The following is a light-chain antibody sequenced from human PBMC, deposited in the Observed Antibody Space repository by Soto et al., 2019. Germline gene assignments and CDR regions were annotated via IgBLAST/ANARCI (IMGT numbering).Light chain of an antibody. J-gene: IGKJ1*01. CDR1: QTISSN. Sequence: EILMTQSPATLSVSPGERVTLSCRASQTISSNLAWYQQKPGQAPRLLIYGSSIRATGISARFSGSGSGTEFTLTISSLHSEDLAVYYCQQYNNCPRAFGQGTK. CDR3: QQYNNCPRA. CDR2: GSS. V-gene: IGKV3-15*01.